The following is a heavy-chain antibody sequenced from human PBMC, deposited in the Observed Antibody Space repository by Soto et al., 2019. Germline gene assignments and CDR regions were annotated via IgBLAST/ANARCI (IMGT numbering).Heavy chain of an antibody. Sequence: ASVKVSCKASGYTFTYYGISWVRQAPGHGLEWLGWIRPHNGDTDYEQKLQGRVTRNTDTYTTSAYMELRSLTSGDKAMYYCARGYFSAFDIWGQGTMVTVSS. J-gene: IGHJ3*02. CDR1: GYTFTYYG. D-gene: IGHD3-10*01. CDR3: ARGYFSAFDI. V-gene: IGHV1-18*01. CDR2: IRPHNGDT.